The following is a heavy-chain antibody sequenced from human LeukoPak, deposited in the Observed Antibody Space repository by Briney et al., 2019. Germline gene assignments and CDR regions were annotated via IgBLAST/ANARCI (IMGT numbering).Heavy chain of an antibody. CDR2: IDLNSGGT. CDR1: GYTFTAYY. V-gene: IGHV1-2*02. CDR3: ARSPGYCDSASCYGWFDP. D-gene: IGHD2-2*01. J-gene: IGHJ5*02. Sequence: ASVKVSCKASGYTFTAYYMHWVRQAPGQGLEWMGWIDLNSGGTNYAQKFQGRVTMTRDTSISTAYMELSRLKSDDTAVYYRARSPGYCDSASCYGWFDPWGQGTLVTVSS.